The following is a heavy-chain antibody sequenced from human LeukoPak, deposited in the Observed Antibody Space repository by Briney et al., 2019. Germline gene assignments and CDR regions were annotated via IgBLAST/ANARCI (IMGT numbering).Heavy chain of an antibody. CDR1: GGSISSYY. CDR2: IYYSGST. D-gene: IGHD3-16*01. V-gene: IGHV4-59*08. J-gene: IGHJ4*02. CDR3: ARQRGFQTFAY. Sequence: SETLSLTCTVSGGSISSYYWSWIRQLPGKGLEWIGDIYYSGSTNYNPSLKSRVTISVDTSKNQFSLKLSSVTAADTAVYCCARQRGFQTFAYWGQGTLVTVSS.